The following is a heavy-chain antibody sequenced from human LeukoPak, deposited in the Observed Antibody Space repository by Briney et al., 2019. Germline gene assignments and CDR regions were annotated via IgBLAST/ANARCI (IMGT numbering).Heavy chain of an antibody. D-gene: IGHD3-22*01. Sequence: SETLSLTCTVSGSPISSGSYYWSWIRQPAGKGLGWIGRIYTSGSTNYSPSLKSRVTISVDTSKNQFSLKLSSVTAADTAVYYCARTWIVVVMGAFDIWGQGTMVTVSS. J-gene: IGHJ3*02. CDR3: ARTWIVVVMGAFDI. CDR2: IYTSGST. V-gene: IGHV4-61*02. CDR1: GSPISSGSYY.